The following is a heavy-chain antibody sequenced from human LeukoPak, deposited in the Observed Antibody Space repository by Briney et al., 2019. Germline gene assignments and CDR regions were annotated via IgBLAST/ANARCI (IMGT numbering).Heavy chain of an antibody. V-gene: IGHV4-59*01. Sequence: PSETLSLTCTVSGGSINSYYWSWIRQPPGKGLEWIGYIYYSGSTNYNPSLKSRVTISVDTSKNQFSLKLSSVTAADTAVYYCSRSSGYYFFDYWGQGTLVTVSS. D-gene: IGHD3-22*01. CDR3: SRSSGYYFFDY. J-gene: IGHJ4*02. CDR1: GGSINSYY. CDR2: IYYSGST.